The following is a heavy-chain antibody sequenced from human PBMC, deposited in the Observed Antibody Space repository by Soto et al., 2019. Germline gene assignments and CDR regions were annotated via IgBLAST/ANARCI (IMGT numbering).Heavy chain of an antibody. CDR1: GFTFSSYG. D-gene: IGHD3-9*01. CDR3: ARWGARLYDILTGYYGMDV. Sequence: PGGSLRLSCAASGFTFSSYGMHWVRQAPGKGLEWVAVIWYDGSNKYYADSVKGRFTISRDNSKNTLYLQMNSLRAEDTAVYYCARWGARLYDILTGYYGMDVWGQGTTVTVS. CDR2: IWYDGSNK. V-gene: IGHV3-33*01. J-gene: IGHJ6*02.